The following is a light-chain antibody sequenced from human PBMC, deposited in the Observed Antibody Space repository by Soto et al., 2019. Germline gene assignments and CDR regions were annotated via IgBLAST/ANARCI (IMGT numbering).Light chain of an antibody. CDR1: QSVSSSY. CDR3: QQYGSSPRK. Sequence: EIVLTQSPGTLSLSPGERATLSCRASQSVSSSYLAWYQQKPGQAHRLLIYGASSRATGIPDRFSGSGSGTVFTLTISRLEPEDFSVYYCQQYGSSPRKFGQGPKVEIK. CDR2: GAS. J-gene: IGKJ1*01. V-gene: IGKV3-20*01.